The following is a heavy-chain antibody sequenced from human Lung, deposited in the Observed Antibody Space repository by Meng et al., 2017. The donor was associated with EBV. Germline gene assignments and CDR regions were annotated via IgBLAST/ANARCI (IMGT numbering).Heavy chain of an antibody. D-gene: IGHD2-21*01. V-gene: IGHV4-4*02. CDR2: IHHSGRT. J-gene: IGHJ4*02. CDR1: GGSISIGNW. Sequence: QEAGLGRVNPSGTLSLTCAVSGGSISIGNWWSWVRQSPGKGLEWIGEIHHSGRTNYNPSLKSRITMSLDKPKNQFSLKLSSVTAADTAVYYCARDSDSAYSLGYWGQGTLVTVSS. CDR3: ARDSDSAYSLGY.